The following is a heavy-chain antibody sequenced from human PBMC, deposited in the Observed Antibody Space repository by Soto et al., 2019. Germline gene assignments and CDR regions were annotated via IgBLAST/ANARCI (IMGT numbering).Heavy chain of an antibody. D-gene: IGHD3-22*01. V-gene: IGHV4-4*07. J-gene: IGHJ5*02. CDR2: IYTSGST. Sequence: TLSLTCTVSGGSISSYYWSWIRQPAGKGLEWIGRIYTSGSTNYNPSLKSRVTMSVDTSKNQLSLKLSSVTAADTAVYYCARYNYDSSGYTDVTNWFDPWGQGTLVTVSS. CDR1: GGSISSYY. CDR3: ARYNYDSSGYTDVTNWFDP.